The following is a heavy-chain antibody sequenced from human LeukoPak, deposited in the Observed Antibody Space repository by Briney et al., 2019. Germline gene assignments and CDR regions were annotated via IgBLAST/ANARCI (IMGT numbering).Heavy chain of an antibody. J-gene: IGHJ4*02. Sequence: PGGSLRLSCAASGFTFSSYWMSWVRQAPGKGLESVANIRQDGSEKYYVDSVKGRFTISRDNAKNSLYLQMNSLRAEDTAVYYCASLIAVAGTVDYWGQGTLVTVSS. CDR2: IRQDGSEK. CDR1: GFTFSSYW. D-gene: IGHD6-19*01. CDR3: ASLIAVAGTVDY. V-gene: IGHV3-7*01.